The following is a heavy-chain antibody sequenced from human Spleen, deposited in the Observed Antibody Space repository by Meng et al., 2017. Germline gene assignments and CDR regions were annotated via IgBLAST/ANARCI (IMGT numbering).Heavy chain of an antibody. Sequence: ASVKVSCKASGYTFTSYGISWVRQAPGQGLEWMGWISAYNGNTNYAQKLQGRVTMTTDTSASTAYMGLRSLRSDDTALYYCANVPDPYFGESAFDYWGQGTLVTVSS. D-gene: IGHD3-10*01. CDR1: GYTFTSYG. CDR3: ANVPDPYFGESAFDY. V-gene: IGHV1-18*01. CDR2: ISAYNGNT. J-gene: IGHJ4*02.